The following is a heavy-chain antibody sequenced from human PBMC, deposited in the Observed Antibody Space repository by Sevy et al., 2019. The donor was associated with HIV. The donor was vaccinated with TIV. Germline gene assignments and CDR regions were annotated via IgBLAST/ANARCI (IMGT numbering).Heavy chain of an antibody. CDR2: IWYDGSNK. D-gene: IGHD2-15*01. CDR1: GFTFSSSG. V-gene: IGHV3-33*06. J-gene: IGHJ4*02. Sequence: GGSLRLSCTASGFTFSSSGMHWVRQAPGEGLEWVAVIWYDGSNKYYGDSVKGRFTISRDNSKNTLYLQMNSLRAEDTAVYYCAKDCSCGSCYFDYWGQGTLVTVSS. CDR3: AKDCSCGSCYFDY.